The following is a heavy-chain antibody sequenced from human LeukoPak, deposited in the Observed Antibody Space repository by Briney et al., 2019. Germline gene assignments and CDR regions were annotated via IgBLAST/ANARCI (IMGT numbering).Heavy chain of an antibody. CDR2: ISYDGSNK. CDR1: GFTFSNYA. Sequence: GGSLRLSCAASGFTFSNYALHWVRQAPGKGLEWVAVISYDGSNKFYADSVRGRFTISRDNSKNTLYLQMNSLRAEDTAVYYCAKAPYCSGGSCYPDYWGQGTLVTVSS. CDR3: AKAPYCSGGSCYPDY. V-gene: IGHV3-30*04. J-gene: IGHJ4*02. D-gene: IGHD2-15*01.